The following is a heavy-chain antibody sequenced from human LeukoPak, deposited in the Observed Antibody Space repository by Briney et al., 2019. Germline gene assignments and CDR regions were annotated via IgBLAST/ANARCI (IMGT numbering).Heavy chain of an antibody. J-gene: IGHJ4*02. Sequence: SETLSLTCTVSGGSISSYYWHCIRQPAGKGLEWIGRIYTSGSTNYNPSLKSRVTMSVDTSKNHFSLKLSSVTAADTAVYYCARSDTSGYYYVYWGQGTLVTVSA. D-gene: IGHD3-22*01. CDR2: IYTSGST. V-gene: IGHV4-4*07. CDR3: ARSDTSGYYYVY. CDR1: GGSISSYY.